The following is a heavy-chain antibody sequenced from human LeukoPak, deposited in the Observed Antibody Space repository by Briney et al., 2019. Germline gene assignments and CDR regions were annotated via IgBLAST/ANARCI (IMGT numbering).Heavy chain of an antibody. V-gene: IGHV4-39*01. CDR1: GGSISSSSYY. J-gene: IGHJ5*02. CDR3: AGMVRGVIIGENWFDP. Sequence: SETLSLTCTVSGGSISSSSYYWGWIRQPPGKGLEWIGSIYYSGSTYYNPSLKSRVTISVDTSKNQFSLKLSSVTAADTPVYYCAGMVRGVIIGENWFDPWGQGTLVTVSS. CDR2: IYYSGST. D-gene: IGHD3-10*01.